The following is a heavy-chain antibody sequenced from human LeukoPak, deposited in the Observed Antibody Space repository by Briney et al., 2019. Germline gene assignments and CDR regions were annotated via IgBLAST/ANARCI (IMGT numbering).Heavy chain of an antibody. CDR3: ARKAMDGGNLHYYFGMDV. J-gene: IGHJ6*02. D-gene: IGHD4-23*01. CDR1: GGNFSTYA. CDR2: SVPVLGIA. V-gene: IGHV1-69*04. Sequence: SVKVSCKASGGNFSTYAINWVRQAPGQGLEWKGRSVPVLGIANQAPKYQGRVTFTADTSTNTAYMDLSSLRSEDTAVYFCARKAMDGGNLHYYFGMDVWGQGTTVIVSS.